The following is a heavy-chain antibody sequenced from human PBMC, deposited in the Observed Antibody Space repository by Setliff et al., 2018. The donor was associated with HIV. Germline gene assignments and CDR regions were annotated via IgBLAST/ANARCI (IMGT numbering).Heavy chain of an antibody. CDR1: GDTDFY. CDR2: IHASGKA. D-gene: IGHD2-21*02. J-gene: IGHJ4*02. V-gene: IGHV4-4*09. CDR3: ATLDPSGGNFLAY. Sequence: LSLTCTVSGDTDFYWSWIRQSPGKGLEWIGYIHASGKANYNPSLKSRVTISLDTSKMQFSLRLTSVTAADTAVYYCATLDPSGGNFLAYWGQGTLVTVTS.